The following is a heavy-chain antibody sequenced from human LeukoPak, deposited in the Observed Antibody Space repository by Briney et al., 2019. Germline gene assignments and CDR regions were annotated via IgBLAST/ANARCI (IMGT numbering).Heavy chain of an antibody. Sequence: SETLSLTCAVYGGSFSGYYWSWIRQPPGKGLEWIGEINHSGSTNYNPSLKSRVTISVDTSKNQFSLKLSSVTAADTAVYYCARAGPYSSGWSGSYFDYWGQGTLVTVSS. D-gene: IGHD6-19*01. CDR1: GGSFSGYY. V-gene: IGHV4-34*01. CDR3: ARAGPYSSGWSGSYFDY. J-gene: IGHJ4*02. CDR2: INHSGST.